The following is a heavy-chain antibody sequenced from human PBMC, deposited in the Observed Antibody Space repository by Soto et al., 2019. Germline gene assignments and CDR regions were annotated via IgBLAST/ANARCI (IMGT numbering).Heavy chain of an antibody. CDR2: IIPIFGTA. D-gene: IGHD3-22*01. V-gene: IGHV1-69*01. CDR1: GGTFSSYA. CDR3: ARDLGYYYDSSGSGGDY. Sequence: QVQLVQSGAEVKKPGSSVKVSCKASGGTFSSYAISWVRQAPGQGLEWMGGIIPIFGTANYAQKFQGRVTITADESTSTAYMELSSLRSEDTAVYYCARDLGYYYDSSGSGGDYWGHGTLVTVSS. J-gene: IGHJ4*01.